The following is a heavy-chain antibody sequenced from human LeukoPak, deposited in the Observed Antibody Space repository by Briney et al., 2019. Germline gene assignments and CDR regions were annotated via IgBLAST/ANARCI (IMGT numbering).Heavy chain of an antibody. V-gene: IGHV1-18*04. J-gene: IGHJ3*02. CDR2: ITAGNGNT. D-gene: IGHD5-18*01. Sequence: GASVKVSCKASGYTFTGYYMHWVRQAPGQGLEWMGWITAGNGNTNYAQKVQGRVTMTTDTSTSTAYMELRSLRSDDTAVYFCARDSARGYSYGYNAFDIWGQGTMVTVSS. CDR3: ARDSARGYSYGYNAFDI. CDR1: GYTFTGYY.